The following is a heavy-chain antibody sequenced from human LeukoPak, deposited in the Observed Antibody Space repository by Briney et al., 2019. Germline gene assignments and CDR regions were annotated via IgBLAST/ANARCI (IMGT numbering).Heavy chain of an antibody. CDR1: GYTFTGYY. D-gene: IGHD3-22*01. CDR2: MNPNSGNT. CDR3: ARGAGYYYYDSSGNAFDI. Sequence: ASVKVSCKASGYTFTGYYMHWVRQAPGQGLEWMGWMNPNSGNTGYAQKFQGRVTITRNTSISTAYMELSSLRSEDTAVYYCARGAGYYYYDSSGNAFDIWGQGTMVTVSS. J-gene: IGHJ3*02. V-gene: IGHV1-8*03.